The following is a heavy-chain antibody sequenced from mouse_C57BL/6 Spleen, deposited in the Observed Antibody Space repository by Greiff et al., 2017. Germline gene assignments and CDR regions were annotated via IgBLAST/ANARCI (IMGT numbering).Heavy chain of an antibody. V-gene: IGHV1-15*01. J-gene: IGHJ1*03. D-gene: IGHD4-1*01. CDR1: GYTFTDYE. CDR2: IDPETGGT. CDR3: SREYARTGRYFDV. Sequence: QVQLQQSGAELVRPGASVTLSCKASGYTFTDYEMHWVKQTPVHGLEWIGAIDPETGGTAYNQKFKGKAILTVDKSSSTAYMLLRSLTSDDSAVSYCSREYARTGRYFDVWGTGTTVTVSS.